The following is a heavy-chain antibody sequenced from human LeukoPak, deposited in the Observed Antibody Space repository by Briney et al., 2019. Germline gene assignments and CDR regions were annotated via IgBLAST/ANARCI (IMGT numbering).Heavy chain of an antibody. J-gene: IGHJ4*02. CDR2: IYPGDSDT. D-gene: IGHD3-10*01. CDR3: ARPSATSGSGTYWIIDY. Sequence: GESLKISCKGSGYTFTSNWIAWVRQMPGRGLEWMGLIYPGDSDTRYSPSFQGQVIISADKSISTASLQWSSPKASDTAIYYCARPSATSGSGTYWIIDYWGQGTLVTVSS. CDR1: GYTFTSNW. V-gene: IGHV5-51*01.